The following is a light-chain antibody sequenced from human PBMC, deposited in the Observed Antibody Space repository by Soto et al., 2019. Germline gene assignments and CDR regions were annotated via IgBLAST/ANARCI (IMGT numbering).Light chain of an antibody. Sequence: EIMLTQSPGTLSLSPGERATLSCKTRQAISSRDLAWYQQKFGQAPRLLIYGASTRAAGIPDRFIGSGSGADFPLTISRLEPEDVAVYYCQQYGGSHMYSFGQATKLEIK. V-gene: IGKV3-20*01. J-gene: IGKJ2*03. CDR2: GAS. CDR3: QQYGGSHMYS. CDR1: QAISSRD.